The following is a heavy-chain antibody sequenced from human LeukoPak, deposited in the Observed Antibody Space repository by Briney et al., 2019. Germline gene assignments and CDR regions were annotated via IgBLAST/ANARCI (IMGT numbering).Heavy chain of an antibody. Sequence: GGSLRLSCAASGFTFSSYAMSWVRQAPGKGLEWGSANSGSGGSTYYADSVKGRFTISRDNPKNTLYLQMNSLRAEDTAVYYCAKDPGYNGSGSYYNFDYWGQGTLVTVSS. V-gene: IGHV3-23*01. CDR1: GFTFSSYA. CDR2: NSGSGGST. CDR3: AKDPGYNGSGSYYNFDY. D-gene: IGHD3-10*01. J-gene: IGHJ4*02.